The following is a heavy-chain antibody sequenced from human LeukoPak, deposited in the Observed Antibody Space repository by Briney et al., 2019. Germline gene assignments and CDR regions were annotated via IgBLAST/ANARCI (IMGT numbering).Heavy chain of an antibody. Sequence: ASVKVSCKASGYTFTSYDINWVRQATGQGLEWMGWMNPNSGNTGYAQKFQGRVTMTRNTSISTAYMELSSLRSEDTAVYYCARGPSYVVTFGGDINWFDPWGQGTLVTVSS. J-gene: IGHJ5*02. CDR2: MNPNSGNT. CDR3: ARGPSYVVTFGGDINWFDP. D-gene: IGHD3-16*01. CDR1: GYTFTSYD. V-gene: IGHV1-8*01.